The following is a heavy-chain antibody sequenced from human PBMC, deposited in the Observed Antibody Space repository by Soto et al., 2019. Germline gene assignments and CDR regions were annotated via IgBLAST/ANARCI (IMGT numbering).Heavy chain of an antibody. CDR2: IYYSGTP. D-gene: IGHD3-16*01. J-gene: IGHJ6*02. V-gene: IGHV4-39*01. CDR1: GGSISSNSYY. CDR3: ARHKGGYYSGVDV. Sequence: QLQLQESGPGLVKPSETLSLTCTVSGGSISSNSYYWAWIRQPPGKGLEWIGNIYYSGTPYSNPSLKSRVTISVDPSNNQFSLKLSSVPAADTAVYYCARHKGGYYSGVDVWGQGTTVTVSS.